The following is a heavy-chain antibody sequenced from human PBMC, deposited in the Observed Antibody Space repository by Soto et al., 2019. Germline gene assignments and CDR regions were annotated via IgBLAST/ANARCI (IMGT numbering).Heavy chain of an antibody. CDR1: GGTFSSYA. J-gene: IGHJ4*02. CDR3: ARGTVGAKRLTSGTPDY. D-gene: IGHD1-26*01. Sequence: QVQLVQSGAEVKKPGSSVKVSCKASGGTFSSYAISWVRQAPGQGLEWMGGIIPIFGTANYAQKFQGRVTITADESTSTAYMELSSLRSEDTAVDYCARGTVGAKRLTSGTPDYWGQGTLVTVSS. V-gene: IGHV1-69*01. CDR2: IIPIFGTA.